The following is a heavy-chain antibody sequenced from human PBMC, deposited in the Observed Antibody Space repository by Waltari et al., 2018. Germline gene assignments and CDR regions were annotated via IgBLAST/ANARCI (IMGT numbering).Heavy chain of an antibody. D-gene: IGHD2-2*01. CDR1: GYSLSSGYY. Sequence: QVQLQESGPGLVKPSETLSLTCAVSGYSLSSGYYWGWIRQPPGQGLEWIGSIYHSGSTYYNPSLKSRVTISVDTSKNQFSLKLSSVTAADTAVYYCARAPGYCSSTSCYGGYYFDYWGQGTLVTVSS. CDR3: ARAPGYCSSTSCYGGYYFDY. CDR2: IYHSGST. J-gene: IGHJ4*02. V-gene: IGHV4-38-2*01.